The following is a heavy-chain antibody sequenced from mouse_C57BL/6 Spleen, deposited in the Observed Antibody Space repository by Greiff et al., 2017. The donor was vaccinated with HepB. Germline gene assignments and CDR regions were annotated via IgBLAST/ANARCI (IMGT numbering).Heavy chain of an antibody. V-gene: IGHV2-2*01. CDR3: ARAYSNSYWYFDV. Sequence: QVQLQQSGPGLVQPSQSLSITCTVSGFSFTSYGVHWVRQSPGKGLEWLGVIWSGGSTDYNAAFISRLSISKDNSKGQVFFKMNSLQADDTAIYYCARAYSNSYWYFDVWGTGTTVTVSS. D-gene: IGHD2-5*01. J-gene: IGHJ1*03. CDR1: GFSFTSYG. CDR2: IWSGGST.